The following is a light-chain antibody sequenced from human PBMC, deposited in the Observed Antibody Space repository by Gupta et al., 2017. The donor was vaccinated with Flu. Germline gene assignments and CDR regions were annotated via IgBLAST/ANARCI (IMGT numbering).Light chain of an antibody. Sequence: SVLPQLPSASGTPGPRVTISCSGSSSNIGSNYVYWYQQSPGTAPKLLIYRNNQRPSGVPDRFSGSKSGTSASLAISGLRAEDEADYYCAAWDGSGSDQVFGGGTKLTVL. CDR3: AAWDGSGSDQV. CDR2: RNN. J-gene: IGLJ3*02. V-gene: IGLV1-47*01. CDR1: SSNIGSNY.